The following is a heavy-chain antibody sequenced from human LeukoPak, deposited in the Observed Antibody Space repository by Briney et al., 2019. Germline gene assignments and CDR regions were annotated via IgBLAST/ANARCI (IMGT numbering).Heavy chain of an antibody. CDR3: ARQGVSSSWYGDWFDP. V-gene: IGHV4-39*01. J-gene: IGHJ5*02. Sequence: SETLSLTCTVSGGSISSSSNYWGWIRQPPGKGLEWIGSIYYSGSTYYNPSLKSRVTISVDTSKIQFSLKLSSVTAADTAVYYCARQGVSSSWYGDWFDPWGQGTLVTVSS. CDR2: IYYSGST. CDR1: GGSISSSSNY. D-gene: IGHD6-13*01.